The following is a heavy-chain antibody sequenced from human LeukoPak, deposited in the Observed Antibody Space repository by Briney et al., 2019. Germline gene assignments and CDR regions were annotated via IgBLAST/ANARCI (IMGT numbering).Heavy chain of an antibody. J-gene: IGHJ4*02. D-gene: IGHD6-19*01. CDR1: GGAFSSYA. V-gene: IGHV1-69*05. Sequence: SVKVSCKASGGAFSSYAISWVRQAPGQGLEWMGGIIPIFGTANYAQKLQGRVTMTTDTSTSTAYMELRSLRSDDTAVYYCARDGIGWYSPTPQDYWGQGTLVTVSS. CDR3: ARDGIGWYSPTPQDY. CDR2: IIPIFGTA.